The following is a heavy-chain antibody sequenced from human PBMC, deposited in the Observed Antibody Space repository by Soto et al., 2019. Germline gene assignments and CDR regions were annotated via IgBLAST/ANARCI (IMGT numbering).Heavy chain of an antibody. CDR3: ARVAYFDSTGYYYCFDY. J-gene: IGHJ4*02. V-gene: IGHV4-34*01. Sequence: PSETLSLTCAVYGGSFSGYYWSWIRQPPGKGLEWIGSWYRSGVTYYNPSLKGRVSMSVDTSKNQFSLKLSSVTAADTAVYYCARVAYFDSTGYYYCFDYWGQGTRVTVSS. CDR2: WYRSGVT. D-gene: IGHD3-22*01. CDR1: GGSFSGYY.